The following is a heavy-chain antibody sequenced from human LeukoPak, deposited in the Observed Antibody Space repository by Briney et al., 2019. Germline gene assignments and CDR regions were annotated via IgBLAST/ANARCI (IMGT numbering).Heavy chain of an antibody. D-gene: IGHD3-22*01. J-gene: IGHJ6*04. CDR1: GGSISSSSYC. CDR3: ARHGDYYDSSGYPS. CDR2: IYYSGST. V-gene: IGHV4-39*01. Sequence: SETLSLTCTVSGGSISSSSYCWGWIRQPPGKGLEWIGSIYYSGSTYYNPSLKSRVTISVDTSKNQFSLKLSSVTAADTAVYYCARHGDYYDSSGYPSWGKGTTVTVSS.